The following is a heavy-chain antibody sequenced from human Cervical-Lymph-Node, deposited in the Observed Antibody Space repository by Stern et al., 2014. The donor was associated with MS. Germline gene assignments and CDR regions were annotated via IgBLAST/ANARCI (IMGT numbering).Heavy chain of an antibody. CDR2: YDPQNGET. V-gene: IGHV1-24*01. Sequence: QVQLVQSGAEVKKPGASVKVSCKVSGYTLTEMSMHWVRQAPGKGLEWMGGYDPQNGETVYAQKIQGRVTMAEDRSTDTAYMELTSLRSDDTAVYYCATHRGRVTYYYGLDVWGQGTTVTVSS. J-gene: IGHJ6*02. CDR1: GYTLTEMS. CDR3: ATHRGRVTYYYGLDV. D-gene: IGHD2-21*02.